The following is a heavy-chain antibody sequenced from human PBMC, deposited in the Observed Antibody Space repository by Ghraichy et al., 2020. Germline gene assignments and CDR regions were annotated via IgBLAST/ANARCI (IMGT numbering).Heavy chain of an antibody. D-gene: IGHD2-21*01. J-gene: IGHJ6*02. CDR3: ARDRGIVAEPGAGYFYYAMDV. CDR1: GDSVSRGNYY. CDR2: IHYIGST. V-gene: IGHV4-61*01. Sequence: SETLSLTCTVSGDSVSRGNYYWSWIRRSPGKGLEWIGYIHYIGSTNYNPSLKSRVTMSVDTSRNQFSLKLNSVTAADSAVYYCARDRGIVAEPGAGYFYYAMDVWGQGTTVTVSS.